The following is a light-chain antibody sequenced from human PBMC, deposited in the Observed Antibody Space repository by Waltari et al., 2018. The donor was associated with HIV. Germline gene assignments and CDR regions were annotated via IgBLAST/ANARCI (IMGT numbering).Light chain of an antibody. Sequence: QSVVTQPPSASGTPGQNISISFSGAISNLGGTFVYWYQQRPGTAPRLLIYRNDQRPSGVPDRFSGSKSATSASLAISGLRSEDEADYHCSTWDNSLSHWVFGGGTKVTVL. CDR3: STWDNSLSHWV. J-gene: IGLJ3*02. CDR2: RND. CDR1: ISNLGGTF. V-gene: IGLV1-47*01.